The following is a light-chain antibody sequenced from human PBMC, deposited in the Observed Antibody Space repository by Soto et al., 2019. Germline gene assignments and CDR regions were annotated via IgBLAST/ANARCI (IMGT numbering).Light chain of an antibody. CDR3: SSYAGSSNFVV. J-gene: IGLJ2*01. CDR1: SSDVGAYNY. V-gene: IGLV2-8*01. CDR2: EVT. Sequence: QSALTQPPSASGSPGQSVTISCTGTSSDVGAYNYVSWYQQHAGKAPKLMIYEVTRRPSGVPGRFSGSKSGNTASLTVSGLQAEDEAAYYCSSYAGSSNFVVFGGGTKLTVL.